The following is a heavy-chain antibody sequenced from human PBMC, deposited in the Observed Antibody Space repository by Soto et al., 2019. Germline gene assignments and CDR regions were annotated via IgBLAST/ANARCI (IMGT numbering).Heavy chain of an antibody. J-gene: IGHJ4*02. CDR2: VFSSVSA. CDR3: ARDGMTTGDT. D-gene: IGHD1-1*01. Sequence: SETLSLTCIVSGVSVRSYTWSWVRQPANKGLEWIGRVFSSVSATYDPSLKSRVSISMDTPENRISLKLDSVTAADAGVYFCARDGMTTGDTWGPGTLVTVSS. V-gene: IGHV4-4*07. CDR1: GVSVRSYT.